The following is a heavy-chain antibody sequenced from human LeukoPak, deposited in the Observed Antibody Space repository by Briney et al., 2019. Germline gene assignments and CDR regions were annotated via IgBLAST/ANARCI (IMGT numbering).Heavy chain of an antibody. Sequence: GGSLRLSCAASGFTFSSYAMSWVRQAPGKGLEWVSAISGSGGSTYYADSVKGRFTISRDNSKNTLYLQMNSLRAEDTAVYYCAKALGYCSSTSCPGMAFDIWGQGTMVTVSS. CDR3: AKALGYCSSTSCPGMAFDI. V-gene: IGHV3-23*01. CDR1: GFTFSSYA. CDR2: ISGSGGST. J-gene: IGHJ3*02. D-gene: IGHD2-2*01.